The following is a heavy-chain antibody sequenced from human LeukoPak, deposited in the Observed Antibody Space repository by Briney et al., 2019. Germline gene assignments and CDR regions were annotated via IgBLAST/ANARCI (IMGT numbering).Heavy chain of an antibody. V-gene: IGHV3-30*14. CDR2: ISYDGSNK. Sequence: GGSLRLSCAASGFTFTSYAIHWVRQAPGKGLEWVAVISYDGSNKYYADSVKGRFTISRDNSKNTLYLQMNSLRAEDTAVYYCARGRTIAARPHMAYSYMDVWGKGTTVTVSS. CDR1: GFTFTSYA. J-gene: IGHJ6*03. D-gene: IGHD6-6*01. CDR3: ARGRTIAARPHMAYSYMDV.